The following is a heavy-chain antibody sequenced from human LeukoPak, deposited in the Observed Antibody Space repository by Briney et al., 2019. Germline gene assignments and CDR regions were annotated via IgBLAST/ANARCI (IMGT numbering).Heavy chain of an antibody. J-gene: IGHJ3*02. V-gene: IGHV4-39*07. CDR2: IYYSGNT. CDR1: GGSISSSTYY. D-gene: IGHD1-26*01. Sequence: PSETLSLTCTVSGGSISSSTYYWGWIRQPPGKGLEWIGSIYYSGNTYYNPSLKSRVTISVDTSKNQFSLKLSSVTAADTAVYYCARMSFSGNYPDAFDIWGQGTMVTVSS. CDR3: ARMSFSGNYPDAFDI.